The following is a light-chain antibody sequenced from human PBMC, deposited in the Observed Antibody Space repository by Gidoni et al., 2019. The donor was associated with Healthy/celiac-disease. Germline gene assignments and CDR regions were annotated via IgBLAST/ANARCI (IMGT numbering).Light chain of an antibody. CDR3: QAWDSSTAV. J-gene: IGLJ2*01. CDR2: QDS. V-gene: IGLV3-1*01. Sequence: SSELTQPPSVSVSTGQTASITCSGDKLGDKYACWYQQKPGQSPVLVIYQDSKRPSGFPERFSGSNSGNTATLTISGTQAMDEADYYCQAWDSSTAVFGGGTKLTVL. CDR1: KLGDKY.